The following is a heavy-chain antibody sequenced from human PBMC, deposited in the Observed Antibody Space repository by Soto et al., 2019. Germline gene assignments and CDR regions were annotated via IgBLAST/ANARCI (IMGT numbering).Heavy chain of an antibody. CDR1: GYTFTSYA. Sequence: QVPLVQSGAEVKKPGASVKVSCKASGYTFTSYAMHWVRQAPGQRLEWMGWINAGNGNTKYSQKFQGRVTITRDTSASTAYMELSSLRSEDTAVYYCAREQQQYYYYYGMDVWGQGTTVTVSS. D-gene: IGHD6-13*01. CDR3: AREQQQYYYYYGMDV. CDR2: INAGNGNT. J-gene: IGHJ6*02. V-gene: IGHV1-3*01.